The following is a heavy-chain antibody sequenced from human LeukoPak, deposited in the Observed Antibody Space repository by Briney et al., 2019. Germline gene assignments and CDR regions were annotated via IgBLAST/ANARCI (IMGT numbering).Heavy chain of an antibody. Sequence: AGGSLRLSCVASGFTVWSNYMNWVRQAPGKRPEWVAIIYDTGTTAYTDSVKGRFTISRDTSKNTVYLQMSSLRVEDTAVYYCASSRAFDYWGRGTLVTVSS. CDR1: GFTVWSNY. V-gene: IGHV3-53*01. CDR2: IYDTGTT. CDR3: ASSRAFDY. J-gene: IGHJ4*02.